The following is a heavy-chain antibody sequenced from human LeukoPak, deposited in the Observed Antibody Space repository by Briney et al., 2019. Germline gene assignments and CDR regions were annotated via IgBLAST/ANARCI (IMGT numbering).Heavy chain of an antibody. CDR1: GGSISSSNYY. Sequence: SETLSLTCTVSGGSISSSNYYWGWIRQPPGKGLEWIVSIYYSGSTYYNPSPKSRVTISVDTSKDQFSLKLSSVTAADTAVYYCARTYCTDGLCRTDYWGQGTLVTVSS. CDR2: IYYSGST. J-gene: IGHJ4*02. V-gene: IGHV4-39*01. CDR3: ARTYCTDGLCRTDY. D-gene: IGHD2-8*01.